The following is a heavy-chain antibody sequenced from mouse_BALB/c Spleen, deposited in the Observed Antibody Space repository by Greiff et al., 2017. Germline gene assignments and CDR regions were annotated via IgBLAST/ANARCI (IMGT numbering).Heavy chain of an antibody. D-gene: IGHD2-3*01. V-gene: IGHV3-6*02. CDR3: AREDGWAMDY. J-gene: IGHJ4*01. CDR1: GYSITSGYY. Sequence: EVKLMESGPGLVKPSQSLSLTCSVTGYSITSGYYWNWIRQFPGNKLEWMGYISYDGSNNYNPSLKNRISITRDTSKNQFFLKLNSVTTEDTATYYCAREDGWAMDYWGQGTSVTVSS. CDR2: ISYDGSN.